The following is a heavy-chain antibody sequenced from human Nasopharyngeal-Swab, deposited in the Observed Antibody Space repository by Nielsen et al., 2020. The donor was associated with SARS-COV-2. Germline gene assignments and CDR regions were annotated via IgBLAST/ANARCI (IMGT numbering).Heavy chain of an antibody. D-gene: IGHD6-13*01. Sequence: ASVQVSCKASGYTFASYDINWVRQATGQGLEWMGWMNPNSGNTGYAQKFQGRVTMTRNTSISTAYMELSSLRAEDTAVYYCAKATGYSSSWELNYFDYWGQGTLVTVSS. V-gene: IGHV1-8*01. CDR1: GYTFASYD. CDR2: MNPNSGNT. J-gene: IGHJ4*02. CDR3: AKATGYSSSWELNYFDY.